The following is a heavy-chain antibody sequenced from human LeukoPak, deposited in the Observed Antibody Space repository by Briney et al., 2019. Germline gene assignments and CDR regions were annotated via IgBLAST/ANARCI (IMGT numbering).Heavy chain of an antibody. CDR2: ISGSGANT. CDR1: GFTFSSFW. D-gene: IGHD1-1*01. CDR3: AKDWNDVGSDAFHI. V-gene: IGHV3-23*01. J-gene: IGHJ3*02. Sequence: GGSLRLSCVTSGFTFSSFWMNWVRQAPGKGLEWVSAISGSGANTYYADSVKGRFSISRDNSKNTLYLQMNSLRAEDTAIYFCAKDWNDVGSDAFHIWGQGTMVTVSS.